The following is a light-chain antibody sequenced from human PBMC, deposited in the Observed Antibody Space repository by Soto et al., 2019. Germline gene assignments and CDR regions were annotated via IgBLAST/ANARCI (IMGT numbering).Light chain of an antibody. CDR3: QRRSNWPRT. V-gene: IGKV3-11*01. CDR1: QSISTF. J-gene: IGKJ1*01. Sequence: IVLTQSPATLSLSPWERATLSCRASQSISTFLAWFQQKPGQAPRLLIYDTSNRATGIPARFSGSGSGTDFTLTISSLEPEDFAIYYCQRRSNWPRTFGQGTKVDIK. CDR2: DTS.